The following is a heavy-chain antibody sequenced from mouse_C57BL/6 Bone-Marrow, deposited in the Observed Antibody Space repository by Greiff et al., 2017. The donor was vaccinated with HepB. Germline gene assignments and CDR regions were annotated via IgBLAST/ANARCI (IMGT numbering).Heavy chain of an antibody. J-gene: IGHJ1*03. Sequence: QVQLKESGAELVRPGTSVKVSCKASGYAFTNYLIEWVKQRPGQGLEWIGVIIPGSGGTNYNEKFKGKATLTADKSSSTAYMQLSSLTSEDSAVYFCARGGWLLRYWYFDVWGTGTTVTVSS. CDR1: GYAFTNYL. CDR2: IIPGSGGT. CDR3: ARGGWLLRYWYFDV. V-gene: IGHV1-54*01. D-gene: IGHD2-3*01.